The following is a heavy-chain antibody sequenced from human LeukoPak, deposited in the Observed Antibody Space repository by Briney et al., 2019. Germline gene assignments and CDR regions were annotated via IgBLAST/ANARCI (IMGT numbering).Heavy chain of an antibody. D-gene: IGHD1-26*01. V-gene: IGHV3-7*01. Sequence: GGSLRLSCAASGFTFSSYWMSWVRQAPGKGLEWVANIKQDGSEKYYVDSVKGRFTISKDNAKNSLYLQMNSLRAEDTAVYYCAREELLGAYYYYGMDVWGQGTTVTVSS. CDR1: GFTFSSYW. CDR2: IKQDGSEK. CDR3: AREELLGAYYYYGMDV. J-gene: IGHJ6*02.